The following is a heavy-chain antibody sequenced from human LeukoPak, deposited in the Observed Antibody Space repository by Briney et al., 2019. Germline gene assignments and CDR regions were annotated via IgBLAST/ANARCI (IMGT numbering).Heavy chain of an antibody. D-gene: IGHD7-27*01. Sequence: PGGSLRLSCAASGFTFRDYAMTLVRQASGEGLEWVSTISGSSDNTFYAVSVKGRFTISRDNSKKTMYLQMNSLRADDTAVYYCAKAPGFSDFWGQGTLVTVSS. CDR3: AKAPGFSDF. J-gene: IGHJ4*02. CDR1: GFTFRDYA. V-gene: IGHV3-23*01. CDR2: ISGSSDNT.